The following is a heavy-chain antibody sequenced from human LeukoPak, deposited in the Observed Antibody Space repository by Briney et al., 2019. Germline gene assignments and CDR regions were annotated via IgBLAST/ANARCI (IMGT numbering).Heavy chain of an antibody. D-gene: IGHD6-13*01. CDR2: IKTRGDGATT. V-gene: IGHV3-15*05. CDR3: TTEAPYTSGWFS. J-gene: IGHJ5*02. Sequence: AGGPLRLSCAACGFIFSDYAMHWVPQTPGKGLEWGGRIKTRGDGATTDLTAPVKGSFAISRDDSKSTLYLHMNSLTIDDTAVYYCTTEAPYTSGWFSWGQGTLVTVSS. CDR1: GFIFSDYA.